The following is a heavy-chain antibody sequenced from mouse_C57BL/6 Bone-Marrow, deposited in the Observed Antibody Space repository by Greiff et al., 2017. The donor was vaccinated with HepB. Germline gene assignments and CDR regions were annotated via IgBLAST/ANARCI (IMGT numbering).Heavy chain of an antibody. J-gene: IGHJ3*01. D-gene: IGHD1-1*01. CDR2: IDPSDSYT. CDR3: ARGIYYYGSSYPAWFAY. CDR1: GYTFTSYW. V-gene: IGHV1-69*01. Sequence: VQLQQPGAELVKPGASVKLSCKASGYTFTSYWMHWVKQRPGQGLEWIGEIDPSDSYTNYNQKFKGKSTLTVDKSSSTAYMQLSSLTSEDSAVYYCARGIYYYGSSYPAWFAYWGQGTLVTVSA.